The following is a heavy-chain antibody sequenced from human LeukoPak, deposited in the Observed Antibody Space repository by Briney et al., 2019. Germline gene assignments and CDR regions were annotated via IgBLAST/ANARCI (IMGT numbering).Heavy chain of an antibody. D-gene: IGHD3-3*01. J-gene: IGHJ4*02. CDR1: GGSISSYY. V-gene: IGHV4-59*01. CDR3: ARSHAQKWSGYSH. CDR2: IYYSGST. Sequence: KPSETLSLTCTVSGGSISSYYWSWIRQPPGKGLECIGYIYYSGSTNYNPSLKSRVTISVDTSKNQSSLKLTSVTAADTAVYFCARSHAQKWSGYSHWGQGTLVTVSS.